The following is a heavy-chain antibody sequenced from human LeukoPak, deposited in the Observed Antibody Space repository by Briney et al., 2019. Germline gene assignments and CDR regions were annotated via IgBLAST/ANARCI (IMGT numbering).Heavy chain of an antibody. CDR1: GFTFSSYS. D-gene: IGHD6-13*01. CDR3: ARGQQLDEGWFDP. J-gene: IGHJ5*02. Sequence: GGSLRLSCAASGFTFSSYSMNWVRQAPGKGLEWVSSISSSSSYIYYADSVKGRFTISRGNAKNSLYLQMNSLRAEDTAVYYCARGQQLDEGWFDPWGQGTLVTVSS. V-gene: IGHV3-21*01. CDR2: ISSSSSYI.